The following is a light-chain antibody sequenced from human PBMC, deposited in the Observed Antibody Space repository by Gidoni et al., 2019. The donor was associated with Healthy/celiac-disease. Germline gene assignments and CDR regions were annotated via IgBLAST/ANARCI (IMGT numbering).Light chain of an antibody. CDR1: QSIRSW. Sequence: DLQMTQSPSTLSASVGDRVTITCRASQSIRSWLAWYQQKPGKAPKLLIYKASSLESGVPSRFSGSGSGREFTLTISSLQPDNFATYYCQRYNSYSWTFGQGTKVEIK. CDR2: KAS. CDR3: QRYNSYSWT. V-gene: IGKV1-5*03. J-gene: IGKJ1*01.